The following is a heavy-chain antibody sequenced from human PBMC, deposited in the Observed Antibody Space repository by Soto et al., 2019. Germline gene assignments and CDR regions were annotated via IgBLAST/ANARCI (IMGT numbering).Heavy chain of an antibody. Sequence: ASVKVSCKASGYTFSGYYMNWVRQAPGQGLEWMGWINPNGGGSNSAQKFQGSVTMTWDTSITTAYLDLTRLTTNDTATYFCATWVDYGDFEGFDFWGQGTLVTVSS. J-gene: IGHJ4*02. CDR3: ATWVDYGDFEGFDF. V-gene: IGHV1-2*04. CDR1: GYTFSGYY. D-gene: IGHD4-17*01. CDR2: INPNGGGS.